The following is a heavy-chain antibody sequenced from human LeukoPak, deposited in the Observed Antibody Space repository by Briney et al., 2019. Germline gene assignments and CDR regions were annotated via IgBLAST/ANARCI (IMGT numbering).Heavy chain of an antibody. J-gene: IGHJ5*02. CDR2: IYTSGST. CDR3: ARDGESYSSSWYYNWFDP. V-gene: IGHV4-61*02. D-gene: IGHD6-13*01. CDR1: GGSISSSSYY. Sequence: KSSETLSLTCTVSGGSISSSSYYWSWIRQLAGKGLEWIGRIYTSGSTNYNPSLKSRVTISVDTSKNQFSLKLSSVTAADTAVYYCARDGESYSSSWYYNWFDPWGQGTLVTVSS.